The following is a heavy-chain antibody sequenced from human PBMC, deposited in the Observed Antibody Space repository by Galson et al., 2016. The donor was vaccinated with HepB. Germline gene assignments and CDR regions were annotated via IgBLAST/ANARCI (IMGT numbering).Heavy chain of an antibody. CDR3: VRAQDQDFDT. D-gene: IGHD2-2*01. CDR2: VSRTDGSA. CDR1: GFTLSKYY. Sequence: SVKVSCKAVGFTLSKYYMYWVRQTPGQGLQWMGIVSRTDGSANYEQNFQGRVTMTRDTSTNTLYMEVSSLTSEDTAVYYCVRAQDQDFDTWGQGTLVTVSS. V-gene: IGHV1-46*01. J-gene: IGHJ4*02.